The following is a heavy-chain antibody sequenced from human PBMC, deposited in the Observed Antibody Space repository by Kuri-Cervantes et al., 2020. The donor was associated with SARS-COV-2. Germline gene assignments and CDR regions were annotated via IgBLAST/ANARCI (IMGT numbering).Heavy chain of an antibody. Sequence: SETLSLTCAISGDSVSSNSAAWNWIRQSPSRGLEWLGRTYFRSKWYNDYAVSVKSRITINPDTSKKQFSLQLNSVTPEDTAVYYCARGKTMVRGENYYYMDVWGKRTTVTVSS. D-gene: IGHD3-10*01. CDR1: GDSVSSNSAA. J-gene: IGHJ6*03. CDR3: ARGKTMVRGENYYYMDV. CDR2: TYFRSKWYN. V-gene: IGHV6-1*01.